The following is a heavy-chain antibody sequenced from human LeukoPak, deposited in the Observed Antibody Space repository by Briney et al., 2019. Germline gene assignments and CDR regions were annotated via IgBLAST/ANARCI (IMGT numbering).Heavy chain of an antibody. CDR2: IYSGGSA. V-gene: IGHV3-53*01. CDR1: GSTVSRNY. D-gene: IGHD6-6*01. CDR3: ASLSLGHY. J-gene: IGHJ4*02. Sequence: PGGSLRLSCAASGSTVSRNYMSWVRQAPGKGLEWVSFIYSGGSAYYADSVKGRFTISRDTSKNTLSLQMNSLRAEDTAVYYCASLSLGHYWGQGTLVTVSS.